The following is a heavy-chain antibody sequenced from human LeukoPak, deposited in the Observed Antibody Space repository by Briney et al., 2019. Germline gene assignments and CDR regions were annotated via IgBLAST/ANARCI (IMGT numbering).Heavy chain of an antibody. CDR2: ISAYNGNT. J-gene: IGHJ3*02. CDR3: ARGLGVTTLYSGSYYGAFDI. V-gene: IGHV1-18*01. CDR1: GYTFTSYG. Sequence: PWASVKVSCKASGYTFTSYGISWVRQAPGQGLEWMGWISAYNGNTNYAQKLQGRVTMTTDTSTSTAYMELRSLRSDDTAVYYCARGLGVTTLYSGSYYGAFDIWGQGTMVTVSS. D-gene: IGHD1-26*01.